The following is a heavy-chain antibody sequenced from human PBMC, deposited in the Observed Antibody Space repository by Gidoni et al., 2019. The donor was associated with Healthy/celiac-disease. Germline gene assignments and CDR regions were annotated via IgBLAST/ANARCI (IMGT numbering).Heavy chain of an antibody. D-gene: IGHD3-16*01. CDR3: ASYRLGEYHFDY. CDR1: GYSFTSYW. V-gene: IGHV5-51*01. J-gene: IGHJ4*02. CDR2: IYPGTSDT. Sequence: EVQLVQSGAEVKKPGEPPKNSGKGYGYSFTSYWIGWVRQLPWEGLEWVGIIYPGTSDTRYSPSFQGQVTISADKSISTAYLQWSSLKASDTAMYYCASYRLGEYHFDYWGQGTLVTVSS.